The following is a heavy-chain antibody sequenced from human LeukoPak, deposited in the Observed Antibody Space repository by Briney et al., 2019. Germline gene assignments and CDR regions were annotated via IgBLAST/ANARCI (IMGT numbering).Heavy chain of an antibody. Sequence: PGGSLRLSCVASGFTFSNYWMHWVRQAPGKGLVWVSRINSDGSTTNYADSVKGRFTISRDNARNTLYLQMNSLRAEDTAVYYCLRDPGGDYFDYWGQGTLVTVPS. CDR3: LRDPGGDYFDY. J-gene: IGHJ4*02. V-gene: IGHV3-74*01. CDR2: INSDGSTT. D-gene: IGHD1-14*01. CDR1: GFTFSNYW.